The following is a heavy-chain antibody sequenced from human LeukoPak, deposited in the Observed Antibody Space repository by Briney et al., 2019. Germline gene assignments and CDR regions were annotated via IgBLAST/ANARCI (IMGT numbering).Heavy chain of an antibody. CDR3: VRGTGY. CDR2: ISSNGDNT. Sequence: GGLLRLSCSVYGFTFSTYVMHWVRQAPGKGLEYVSAISSNGDNTYYADSVKGRFTISRDNSKNTLYLQMSSLRADDTAVYYCVRGTGYWGQGTLVTVSS. CDR1: GFTFSTYV. J-gene: IGHJ4*02. V-gene: IGHV3-64D*06.